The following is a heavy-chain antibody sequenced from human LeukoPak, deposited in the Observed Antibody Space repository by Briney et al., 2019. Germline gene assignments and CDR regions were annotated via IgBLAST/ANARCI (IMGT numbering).Heavy chain of an antibody. CDR1: GFSFRSSD. D-gene: IGHD3-16*01. Sequence: PGGSLRLSCAASGFSFRSSDMHWVRQAPGKGLEWVAFIEQDGRTKFFVDSVKGRFTISRDNSKNTLYLQLNSLRPEDTAVYYCAKLYNTMSLGGLDYWGQGALVTVSS. CDR3: AKLYNTMSLGGLDY. V-gene: IGHV3-30*02. CDR2: IEQDGRTK. J-gene: IGHJ4*02.